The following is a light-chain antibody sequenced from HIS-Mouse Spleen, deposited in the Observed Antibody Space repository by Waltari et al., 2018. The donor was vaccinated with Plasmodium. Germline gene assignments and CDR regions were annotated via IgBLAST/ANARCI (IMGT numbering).Light chain of an antibody. J-gene: IGKJ4*01. V-gene: IGKV1-9*01. Sequence: DIQLTQSPSFLSASVGDRVTITCRASQGISRYLACYQQKPGKAPKLLIYAASTLQSGVPSSFSGSGSGTEFTLTISSLQPEDFATYYCQQLNSYPLTFGGGTKVEIK. CDR2: AAS. CDR3: QQLNSYPLT. CDR1: QGISRY.